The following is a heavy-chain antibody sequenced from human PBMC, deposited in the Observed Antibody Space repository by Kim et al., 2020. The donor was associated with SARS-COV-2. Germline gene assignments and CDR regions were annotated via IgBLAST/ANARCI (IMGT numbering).Heavy chain of an antibody. V-gene: IGHV3-33*01. CDR3: ARSPLRSSSTSSYYMDV. D-gene: IGHD2-2*01. J-gene: IGHJ6*03. Sequence: GSLILSCAASGFTFNSYGMHLVRQAPGKGLELVAAIWNDGSNEYYADSVKGRFSISRDNSKKTMDVQMNSLRAEDTAVYYCARSPLRSSSTSSYYMDVW. CDR2: IWNDGSNE. CDR1: GFTFNSYG.